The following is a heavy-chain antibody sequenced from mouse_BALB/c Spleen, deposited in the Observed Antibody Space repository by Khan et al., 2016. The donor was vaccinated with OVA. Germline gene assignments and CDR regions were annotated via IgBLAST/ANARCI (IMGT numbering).Heavy chain of an antibody. CDR1: GYTFTDYY. V-gene: IGHV1-77*01. CDR2: IYPGSDNT. Sequence: QVQLKESGAELARPGASVTLSCKASGYTFTDYYINWMRQRTGQGLEWIGEIYPGSDNTYYNEKFKGKATLTADKSSRTAYMQLRRLTSEDSAVYFCAREWAAWFPYWGQGTLVTVSA. J-gene: IGHJ3*01. CDR3: AREWAAWFPY.